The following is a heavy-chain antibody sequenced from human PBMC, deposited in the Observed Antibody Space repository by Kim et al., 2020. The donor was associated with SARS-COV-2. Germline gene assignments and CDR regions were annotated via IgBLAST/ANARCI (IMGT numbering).Heavy chain of an antibody. J-gene: IGHJ4*02. CDR2: IWYDGSNK. Sequence: GGSLRLSCAASGFTFSSYGMHWVRQAPGKGLEWVAVIWYDGSNKYYADSVKGRFTISRDNSKNTLYLQMNSLRAEDTAVYYCARPGRITIFGALYWGQGTLVTVSS. CDR3: ARPGRITIFGALY. D-gene: IGHD3-3*01. V-gene: IGHV3-33*01. CDR1: GFTFSSYG.